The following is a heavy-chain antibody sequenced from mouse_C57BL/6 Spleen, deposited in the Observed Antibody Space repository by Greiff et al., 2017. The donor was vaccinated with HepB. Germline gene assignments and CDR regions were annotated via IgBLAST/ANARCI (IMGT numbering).Heavy chain of an antibody. CDR2: ISSGGSYT. CDR3: ARELGRGGY. Sequence: EVQLVESGGDLVKPGGSLKLSCAASGFTFSSYGMSWVRQTPDKRLEWVATISSGGSYTYYPDSVKGRFTISRDNAKNTLYLQMSSLKSEDTAMYYCARELGRGGYWGQGTTLTVSS. V-gene: IGHV5-6*01. D-gene: IGHD4-1*01. J-gene: IGHJ2*01. CDR1: GFTFSSYG.